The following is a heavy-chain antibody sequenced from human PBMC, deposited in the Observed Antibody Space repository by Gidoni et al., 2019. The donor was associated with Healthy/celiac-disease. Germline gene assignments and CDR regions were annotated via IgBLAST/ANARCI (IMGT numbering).Heavy chain of an antibody. Sequence: EVQLVQSGAEVKKPGESLRISCKGSGYSFTSYWISWVRQMPGKGLEWMGRIDPSDSYTNYSPSFQGHVTISADKSISTAYLQWSSLKASDTAMYYCARRRSSYDFWSGYYALTASDDQDYYYYGMDVWGQGTTVTVSS. CDR2: IDPSDSYT. J-gene: IGHJ6*02. D-gene: IGHD3-3*01. CDR1: GYSFTSYW. V-gene: IGHV5-10-1*03. CDR3: ARRRSSYDFWSGYYALTASDDQDYYYYGMDV.